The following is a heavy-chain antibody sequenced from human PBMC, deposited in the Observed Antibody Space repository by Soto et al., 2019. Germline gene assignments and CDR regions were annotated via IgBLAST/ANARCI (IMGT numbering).Heavy chain of an antibody. J-gene: IGHJ1*01. CDR3: AREYSYSYPA. Sequence: GGSLRLSCAASGFNVKTTYMTWVRQAPGEGLEWVSVIHNSGATYYADSVKGRFTISKDNSKNTVYLQMSSLRAEDTAMYYCAREYSYSYPAWGQGTLVTVSS. CDR2: IHNSGAT. D-gene: IGHD2-21*01. CDR1: GFNVKTTY. V-gene: IGHV3-53*01.